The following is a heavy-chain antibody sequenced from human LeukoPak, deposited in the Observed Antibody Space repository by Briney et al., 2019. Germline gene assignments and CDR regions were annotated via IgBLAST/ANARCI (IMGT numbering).Heavy chain of an antibody. J-gene: IGHJ5*02. CDR3: TTSGHIVVIDNWFDP. Sequence: GGSLRLSCAATGFTFSTYAMGWVRQAPGKGLEWVGRIKSKTDGGTTDYAAPVKGRFTISRDDSKNTLYLQMNSLKTEDTAVYYCTTSGHIVVIDNWFDPWGQGTLVTVSS. CDR2: IKSKTDGGTT. D-gene: IGHD2-21*01. CDR1: GFTFSTYA. V-gene: IGHV3-15*01.